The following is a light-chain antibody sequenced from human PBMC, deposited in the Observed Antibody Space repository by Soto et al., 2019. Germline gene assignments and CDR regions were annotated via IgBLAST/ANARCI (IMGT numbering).Light chain of an antibody. J-gene: IGKJ1*01. CDR1: QSVSSNY. Sequence: DNVFSQSPCALSLSPGERATLSCRASQSVSSNYLAWYQQKPGQAPRLLIYGASSRATGIPDRFSGSGSGTDFTLTIRRLEPEDFAVYYCQQYGSSYPWTFGQGTKVDIK. CDR2: GAS. V-gene: IGKV3-20*01. CDR3: QQYGSSYPWT.